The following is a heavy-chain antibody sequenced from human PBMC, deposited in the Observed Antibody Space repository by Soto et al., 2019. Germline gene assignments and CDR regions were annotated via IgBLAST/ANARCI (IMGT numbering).Heavy chain of an antibody. CDR1: GRTFSSYA. CDR3: ATPRQSRTD. CDR2: IIPIFGTA. J-gene: IGHJ4*02. Sequence: QVQLVQSGAEVKKPGSSVKVSCKASGRTFSSYAISWVRQAPGQGLEWMGGIIPIFGTANYAQKFQGRVTITADESTSTAYMERGSLRSEDTAVYYCATPRQSRTDWGQGTLVTVSS. D-gene: IGHD1-1*01. V-gene: IGHV1-69*01.